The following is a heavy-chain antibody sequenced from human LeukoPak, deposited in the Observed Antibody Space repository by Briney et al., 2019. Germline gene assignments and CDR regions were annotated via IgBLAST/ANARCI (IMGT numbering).Heavy chain of an antibody. CDR3: ARPHYDFWSGYYPSRAFDI. D-gene: IGHD3-3*01. J-gene: IGHJ3*02. CDR2: IYYSGST. Sequence: WIRQPPGKGLEWIGSIYYSGSTYYNPSLKSRVTISVDTSKNQFSLKLSSVTAADTAVYYCARPHYDFWSGYYPSRAFDIWGQGTMVTVSS. V-gene: IGHV4-39*01.